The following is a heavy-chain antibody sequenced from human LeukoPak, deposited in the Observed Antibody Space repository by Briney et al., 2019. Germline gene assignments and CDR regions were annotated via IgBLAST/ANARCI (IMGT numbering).Heavy chain of an antibody. CDR2: IKQDGSEK. D-gene: IGHD6-19*01. CDR1: GFTFSSYW. CDR3: ARGVGEKAVAGYFDY. J-gene: IGHJ4*02. V-gene: IGHV3-7*01. Sequence: PGGSLRLSCAASGFTFSSYWMSWVRQAPGKGLEWVANIKQDGSEKYYVDSVKGRFTISRDNAKNSLYLQMNSLRAEDTAVYYCARGVGEKAVAGYFDYWGQGTLVTVSS.